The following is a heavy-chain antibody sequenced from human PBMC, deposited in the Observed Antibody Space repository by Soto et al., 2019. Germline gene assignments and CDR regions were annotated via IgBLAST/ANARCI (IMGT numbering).Heavy chain of an antibody. D-gene: IGHD5-12*01. CDR2: INHSGST. V-gene: IGHV4-34*01. Sequence: PSETLSLTCAVYGGSFSGYYWSWIRQPPGKGLEWIGEINHSGSTNYNPSLKSRVTISVDTSKNQFSLKLSSVTAADTALYYCARGIVATTYRINWFDPWGQGTLVTVSS. J-gene: IGHJ5*02. CDR3: ARGIVATTYRINWFDP. CDR1: GGSFSGYY.